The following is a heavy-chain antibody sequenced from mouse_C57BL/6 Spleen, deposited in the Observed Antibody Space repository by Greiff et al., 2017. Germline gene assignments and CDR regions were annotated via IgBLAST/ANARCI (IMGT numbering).Heavy chain of an antibody. D-gene: IGHD2-2*01. J-gene: IGHJ2*01. Sequence: QVQLKQPGAELVKPGASVKLSCKASGYTFTSYWMHWVKQRPGQGLEWIGMIHPNSGSTNYNEKFKSKATLTVDKSSSTAYMQLSSLTSEDSAVYYCARTAMVTTYNFDYWGQGTTLTVSS. CDR1: GYTFTSYW. V-gene: IGHV1-64*01. CDR2: IHPNSGST. CDR3: ARTAMVTTYNFDY.